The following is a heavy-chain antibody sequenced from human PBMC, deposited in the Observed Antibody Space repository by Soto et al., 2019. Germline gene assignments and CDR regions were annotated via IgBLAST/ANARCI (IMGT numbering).Heavy chain of an antibody. Sequence: QVQLVESGGGVVRPGRSLRLSCVASEFSFSAYGMHWVRLAPGKGLQWVAVISYDGNDKYYADSVKGRFTISRDDSKNTLYLQMNCLRRADTAIYYCARRKKVTTVHSYSYIDVWGKGNTVTVSS. CDR3: ARRKKVTTVHSYSYIDV. CDR2: ISYDGNDK. V-gene: IGHV3-30*03. D-gene: IGHD4-17*01. CDR1: EFSFSAYG. J-gene: IGHJ6*03.